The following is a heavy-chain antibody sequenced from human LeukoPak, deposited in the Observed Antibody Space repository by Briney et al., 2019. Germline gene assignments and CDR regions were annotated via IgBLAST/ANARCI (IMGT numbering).Heavy chain of an antibody. CDR2: AYYRSKWYI. J-gene: IGHJ4*02. D-gene: IGHD3-10*01. V-gene: IGHV6-1*01. CDR3: ARGAVRGGTNFDY. CDR1: GDSVSGSPAV. Sequence: SQALSLTCAISGDSVSGSPAVWNWIRQSPSRGLEWLGRAYYRSKWYIDYAVSVKGRITITPDTSKNQFSLQLNSVTPEDTAVYYCARGAVRGGTNFDYWGQGTLVTVSS.